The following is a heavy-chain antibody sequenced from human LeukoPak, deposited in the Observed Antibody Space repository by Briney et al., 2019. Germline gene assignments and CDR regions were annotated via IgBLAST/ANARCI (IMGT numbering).Heavy chain of an antibody. D-gene: IGHD2-2*02. V-gene: IGHV1-2*02. CDR2: INPNSGGT. CDR3: ARGAYIVVVPAAIGGP. J-gene: IGHJ5*02. CDR1: GYTFTGYY. Sequence: ASVKVSCKASGYTFTGYYMHWVRQAPGQGLEWMGWINPNSGGTNYAQKFQGRVTMTRDTSISTAYMELSRLRSDDTAVYYCARGAYIVVVPAAIGGPWGQGTLVTVSS.